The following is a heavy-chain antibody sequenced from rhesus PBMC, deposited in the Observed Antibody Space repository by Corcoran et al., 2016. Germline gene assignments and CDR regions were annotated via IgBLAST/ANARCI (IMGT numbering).Heavy chain of an antibody. Sequence: QLQLQESGPGLVTPSETLSVTCAVSGGSISSSYWSWIRQAPGKGLEWIGYIYGSGSITNYKPSRKGRVTLSLETSKNQLSLKLSSVTAADTDVYYCARGIAAAGIDYWGQGVLVTVSS. CDR3: ARGIAAAGIDY. V-gene: IGHV4-169*01. D-gene: IGHD6-31*01. CDR2: IYGSGSIT. CDR1: GGSISSSY. J-gene: IGHJ4*01.